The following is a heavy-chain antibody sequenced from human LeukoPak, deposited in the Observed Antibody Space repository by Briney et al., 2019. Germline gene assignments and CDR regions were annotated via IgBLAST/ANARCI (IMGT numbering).Heavy chain of an antibody. CDR1: GYTFTTHD. Sequence: ASVKVSCKASGYTFTTHDINWVRQATGQGLEWLGWMSPNSGDTSYAQKFQGRVTMTRDTSTSTVYMELSSLRSEDTAVYYCARDLVGSSRPLYYFDYWGQGTLVTVSS. CDR2: MSPNSGDT. V-gene: IGHV1-8*01. J-gene: IGHJ4*02. D-gene: IGHD6-13*01. CDR3: ARDLVGSSRPLYYFDY.